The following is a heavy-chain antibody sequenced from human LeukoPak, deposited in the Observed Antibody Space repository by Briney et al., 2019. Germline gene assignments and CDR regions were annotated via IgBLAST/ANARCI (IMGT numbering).Heavy chain of an antibody. Sequence: SETLSLTCAVYGGSFSGYYWSWIRQPPGKGLEWIGEINHSGSTNYNPSLKSRVTISVDTSKNQFSLKLSSVTAADTAVYYCARDRRDGYNFPSYFDYWGQGTLVTVSS. CDR2: INHSGST. J-gene: IGHJ4*02. CDR3: ARDRRDGYNFPSYFDY. V-gene: IGHV4-34*01. D-gene: IGHD5-24*01. CDR1: GGSFSGYY.